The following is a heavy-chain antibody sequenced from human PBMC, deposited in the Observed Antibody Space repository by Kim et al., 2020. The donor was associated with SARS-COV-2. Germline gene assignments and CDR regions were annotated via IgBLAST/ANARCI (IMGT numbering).Heavy chain of an antibody. J-gene: IGHJ2*01. CDR3: SRDLRYCSSTSCYGYVDP. CDR1: GFTFSSYS. D-gene: IGHD2-2*01. CDR2: ISSSSSTI. Sequence: GGSLRLSCAASGFTFSSYSMNWVRQAPGKGLEWVSYISSSSSTIYYADSVKGRFTISRDNAKNSLYLQMNSLRDEDTAVYYCSRDLRYCSSTSCYGYVDPWGRGTLVTVSS. V-gene: IGHV3-48*02.